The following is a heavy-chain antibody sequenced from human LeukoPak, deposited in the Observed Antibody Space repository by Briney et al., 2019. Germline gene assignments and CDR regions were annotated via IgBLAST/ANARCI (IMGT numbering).Heavy chain of an antibody. J-gene: IGHJ3*02. CDR2: TSSSGSTI. Sequence: GGSLRLSCAASGFTFSSYEMNWVRQAPGKGLEWVSYTSSSGSTIYYADSVKGRFTISRDNAKNSLYLQMNSLRAEDTAVYYCARATSGYSSGWTPGGAFDIWGQGTMVTVSS. CDR1: GFTFSSYE. D-gene: IGHD6-19*01. V-gene: IGHV3-48*03. CDR3: ARATSGYSSGWTPGGAFDI.